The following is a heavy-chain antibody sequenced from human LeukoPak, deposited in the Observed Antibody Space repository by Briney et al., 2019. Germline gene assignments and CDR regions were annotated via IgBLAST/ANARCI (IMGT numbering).Heavy chain of an antibody. CDR3: ARAKYGDALDY. Sequence: SETLSLTCAVYGGSFSGYYWSWIRQPPGKGLEWIGEINHSGSTNYNPSLKSRVTISVDTSKNQFSLKLSSVTAADTAVYYCARAKYGDALDYWGQGTLVTVSS. D-gene: IGHD4-17*01. CDR1: GGSFSGYY. V-gene: IGHV4-34*01. CDR2: INHSGST. J-gene: IGHJ4*02.